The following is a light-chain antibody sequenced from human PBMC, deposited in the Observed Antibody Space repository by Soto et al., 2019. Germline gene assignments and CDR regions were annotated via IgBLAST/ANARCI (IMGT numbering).Light chain of an antibody. CDR3: QRYNNWQLT. CDR1: QGIGDT. CDR2: DTS. V-gene: IGKV3-15*01. Sequence: ELVLTQSPATLSVSPGEGVTLSCSASQGIGDTLAWYQHTPGQTPRLPIYDTSARATGVPARFSGSRSGPEFTLTIIRPQFEDFAIYFRQRYNNWQLTFGGGTKVDLK. J-gene: IGKJ4*01.